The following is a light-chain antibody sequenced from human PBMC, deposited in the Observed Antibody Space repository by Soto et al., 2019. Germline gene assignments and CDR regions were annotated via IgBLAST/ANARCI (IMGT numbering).Light chain of an antibody. J-gene: IGLJ2*01. V-gene: IGLV2-14*03. CDR2: DGD. CDR1: SSDVGGFNY. Sequence: QSALTQPASVSGSPGQSITISCTGPSSDVGGFNYVSWYQQHPGKAPKVMIYDGDNRPSGVSNRFSGSKSGNTASLTISGLQAEDEADYYCSSYTSSSTRVFGGGTKLTVL. CDR3: SSYTSSSTRV.